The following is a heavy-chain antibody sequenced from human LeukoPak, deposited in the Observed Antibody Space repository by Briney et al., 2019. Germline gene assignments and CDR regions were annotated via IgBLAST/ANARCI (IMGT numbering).Heavy chain of an antibody. CDR2: IFHSGST. V-gene: IGHV4-59*08. J-gene: IGHJ5*02. CDR1: GGPISSYY. CDR3: ARHSQVVRGWFDP. Sequence: PSETLSLTCTVSGGPISSYYWIWIRQPPGKGLEWIGYIFHSGSTNYSPSLKSRVTMSVDTSKSQFSLKLRSGTAADTAVYYCARHSQVVRGWFDPWGQGTLVTVSS. D-gene: IGHD3-10*01.